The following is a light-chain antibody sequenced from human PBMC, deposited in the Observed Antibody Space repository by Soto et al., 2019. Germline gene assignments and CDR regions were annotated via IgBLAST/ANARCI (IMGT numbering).Light chain of an antibody. CDR1: EIVASSY. J-gene: IGKJ5*01. CDR3: KQHETLIT. Sequence: EIVFTQSPFTLSLSPGERATLSCRASEIVASSYLAWYQQKPGQAPRLLIYGASSRATGIPDRFSGRGSGKDFTLTISSLEPEDFAVYYCKQHETLITFGQGTRLEIK. V-gene: IGKV3-20*01. CDR2: GAS.